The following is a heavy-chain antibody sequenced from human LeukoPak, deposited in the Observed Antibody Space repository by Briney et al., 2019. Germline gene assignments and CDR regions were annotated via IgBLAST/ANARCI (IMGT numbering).Heavy chain of an antibody. Sequence: SETLSLTCTVSGGSISSYYWSWIRQPPGKGLEWIGYIYYSGSTSYNPSLNGRVTISLDTSKNQFSLNLSSVTAADTAVYYCARRESSGFFDYWGQGTLVTVSS. CDR1: GGSISSYY. V-gene: IGHV4-59*08. J-gene: IGHJ4*02. CDR2: IYYSGST. CDR3: ARRESSGFFDY. D-gene: IGHD6-19*01.